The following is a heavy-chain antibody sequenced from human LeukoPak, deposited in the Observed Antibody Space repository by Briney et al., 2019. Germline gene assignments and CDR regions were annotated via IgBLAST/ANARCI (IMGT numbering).Heavy chain of an antibody. CDR2: IYYSGST. CDR1: GGSISSYY. V-gene: IGHV4-59*01. CDR3: ARTTEGYCRGRSCYSYYYYMDV. D-gene: IGHD2-15*01. Sequence: PSETLSLTCTVSGGSISSYYWSWIRQPLGKGLEWIGYIYYSGSTNYNPSLKSRVTISVDTSKNQFSLKLSSVTAADTAVYYCARTTEGYCRGRSCYSYYYYMDVWGKGTTVTVSS. J-gene: IGHJ6*03.